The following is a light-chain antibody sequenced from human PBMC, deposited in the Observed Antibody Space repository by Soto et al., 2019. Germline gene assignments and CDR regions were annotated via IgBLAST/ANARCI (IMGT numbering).Light chain of an antibody. J-gene: IGLJ2*01. CDR2: GVT. Sequence: QSALTQPPSASGSPGQSVTISCTGSSSDVGGYNYVSWYQHHPGKAPKLMMSGVTKRPSGVPDRFSGSKSGNTASLTVSGLQAEDEADYYCSSYAGSDHWVFGGGTKLTVL. CDR1: SSDVGGYNY. V-gene: IGLV2-8*01. CDR3: SSYAGSDHWV.